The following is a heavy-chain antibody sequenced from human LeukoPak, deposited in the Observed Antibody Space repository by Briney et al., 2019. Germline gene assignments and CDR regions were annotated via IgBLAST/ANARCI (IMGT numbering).Heavy chain of an antibody. Sequence: SETLSLTCTISGGSISSYYWSWIRQPPGKGLEWIGYSHYSGNTNYNPSLKSRVTISVDTSKNQFSLRLMSVAAADTAVYSCARSASSNSHSASNIWGQGTMVTVSS. CDR1: GGSISSYY. CDR2: SHYSGNT. D-gene: IGHD6-6*01. J-gene: IGHJ3*02. V-gene: IGHV4-59*01. CDR3: ARSASSNSHSASNI.